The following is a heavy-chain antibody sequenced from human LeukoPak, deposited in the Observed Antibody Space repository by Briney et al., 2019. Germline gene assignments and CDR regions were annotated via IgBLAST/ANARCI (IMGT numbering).Heavy chain of an antibody. CDR2: IRSKAYGGTT. CDR3: TSGRLSEYYFDY. Sequence: GGSLRLSCTASGFTFGDYAMSWVRQAPGKGLEWVGFIRSKAYGGTTEYAASVKGRFTISRDDSKSIAYLQMNSLKTEDTAVYYCTSGRLSEYYFDYWGQGTLVTVSS. CDR1: GFTFGDYA. J-gene: IGHJ4*02. D-gene: IGHD4/OR15-4a*01. V-gene: IGHV3-49*04.